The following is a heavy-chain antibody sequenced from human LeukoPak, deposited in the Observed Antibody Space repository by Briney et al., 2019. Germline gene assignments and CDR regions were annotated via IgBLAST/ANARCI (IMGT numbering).Heavy chain of an antibody. CDR2: ISPSGGGT. CDR3: AQDLAWGAFDH. V-gene: IGHV3-23*01. Sequence: GGSLRLSRAASGFTFSSYGMNWVRQAPGKGLEWVSGISPSGGGTYYADSVKGRFTISRDDSKNTLSLQMNSLRVEDTAVYYCAQDLAWGAFDHWGQGTLVTVSS. CDR1: GFTFSSYG. D-gene: IGHD7-27*01. J-gene: IGHJ4*02.